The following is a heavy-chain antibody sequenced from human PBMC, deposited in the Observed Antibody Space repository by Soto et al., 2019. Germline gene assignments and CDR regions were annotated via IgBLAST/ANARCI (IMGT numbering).Heavy chain of an antibody. J-gene: IGHJ5*02. V-gene: IGHV4-59*12. CDR1: GGYISCFD. Sequence: SVTLSLTWTVSGGYISCFDCSWFRQPPGKGLEWIGYIYYSGSTYYSPSLKSRVTISVDRSKNQFSLKLSSVTAADTAVYYCANRPSGSGFDPWGKGTLVTVSS. D-gene: IGHD1-26*01. CDR2: IYYSGST. CDR3: ANRPSGSGFDP.